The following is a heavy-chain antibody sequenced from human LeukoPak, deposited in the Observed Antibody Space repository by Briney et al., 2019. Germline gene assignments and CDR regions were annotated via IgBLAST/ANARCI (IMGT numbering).Heavy chain of an antibody. Sequence: PGGSLRPSCAASGFTFNSYGMHWVRQAPGKGLEWVAYIGHDGNNKYYADSVKGRFTISRDSSKNTLYLQMNSLRAEDTAVYYCARDVRIYYYDSSPDYWGQGTLVTVSS. CDR3: ARDVRIYYYDSSPDY. CDR1: GFTFNSYG. CDR2: IGHDGNNK. J-gene: IGHJ4*02. V-gene: IGHV3-30*02. D-gene: IGHD3-22*01.